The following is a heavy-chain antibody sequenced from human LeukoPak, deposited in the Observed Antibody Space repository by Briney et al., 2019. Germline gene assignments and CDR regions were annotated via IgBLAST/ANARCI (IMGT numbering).Heavy chain of an antibody. CDR1: GFTFSSYS. V-gene: IGHV3-33*08. Sequence: QSGGSLRLSCAASGFTFSSYSMNWVRQAPGKGLEWVAVIWYDGSNKYYADSVKGRFTISRDNAKNSLYLQMNSLRAEDTAVYYCARVPEDCSSTSCYPGTGWFDPWGQGTLVTVSS. J-gene: IGHJ5*02. CDR3: ARVPEDCSSTSCYPGTGWFDP. CDR2: IWYDGSNK. D-gene: IGHD2-2*01.